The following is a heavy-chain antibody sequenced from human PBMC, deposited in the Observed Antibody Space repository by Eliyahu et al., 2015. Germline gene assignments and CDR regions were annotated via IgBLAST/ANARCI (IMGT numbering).Heavy chain of an antibody. CDR1: GGSFXGYY. V-gene: IGHV4-34*01. CDR3: ARFSLRRSGIAVASTRRTVPPPAFDI. Sequence: QVQLQQWGAGLLKPSETLSLTCAVYGGSFXGYYWSWIRXPPGKGLEWIGEINHSGSTNYNPSLKSRVTISVDTSKNQFSLKLSSVTAADTAVYYCARFSLRRSGIAVASTRRTVPPPAFDIWGQGTMVTVSS. D-gene: IGHD6-19*01. CDR2: INHSGST. J-gene: IGHJ3*02.